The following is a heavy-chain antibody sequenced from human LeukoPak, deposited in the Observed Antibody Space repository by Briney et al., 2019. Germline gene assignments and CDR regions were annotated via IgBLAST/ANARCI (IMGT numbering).Heavy chain of an antibody. V-gene: IGHV1-69*04. J-gene: IGHJ5*02. CDR3: ASRGSTKQWLVQEDWFDP. CDR1: GGTFSSYA. CDR2: IIPILGIA. Sequence: ASVKVSCKASGGTFSSYAISWVRPAPGQGLEWMGRIIPILGIANYAQKFQGRVTITADKSTSTAYMELSSLRSEDTAVYYCASRGSTKQWLVQEDWFDPWGQGTLVTVSS. D-gene: IGHD6-19*01.